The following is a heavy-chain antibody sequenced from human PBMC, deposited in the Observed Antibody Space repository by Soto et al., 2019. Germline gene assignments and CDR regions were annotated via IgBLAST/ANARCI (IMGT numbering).Heavy chain of an antibody. D-gene: IGHD4-17*01. V-gene: IGHV4-31*03. CDR2: IYYSGST. Sequence: LSLTCTVSGGSISSGGYYWSWIRQHPGKGLEWIGYIYYSGSTYYNPSLKSRVTISVDTSKNQFSLKLSSVTAADTAVYYCARATTVVTLFDYWGQGTLVTVSS. CDR1: GGSISSGGYY. CDR3: ARATTVVTLFDY. J-gene: IGHJ4*02.